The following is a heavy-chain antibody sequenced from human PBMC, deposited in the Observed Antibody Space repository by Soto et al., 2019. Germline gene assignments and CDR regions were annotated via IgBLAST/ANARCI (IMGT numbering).Heavy chain of an antibody. V-gene: IGHV3-64*01. CDR1: GFTFSDYA. J-gene: IGHJ6*03. CDR3: SGSAKFERLYYHNFCMDV. CDR2: ISHNGSST. Sequence: EVQLVESGGGLVQPGGSLRLSCAASGFTFSDYAMHWVRQAPGKGLEYVASISHNGSSTYSAKSVKGRFTISSDNCKNTLYLQMGSLKIEDMAVYYCSGSAKFERLYYHNFCMDVWGKGTTVTVSS. D-gene: IGHD3-9*01.